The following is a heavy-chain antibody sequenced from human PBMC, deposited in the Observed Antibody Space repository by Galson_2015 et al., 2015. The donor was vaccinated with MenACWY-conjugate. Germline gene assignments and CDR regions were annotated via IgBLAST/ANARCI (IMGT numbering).Heavy chain of an antibody. D-gene: IGHD5-18*01. CDR1: GFTFSNNP. V-gene: IGHV3-48*02. J-gene: IGHJ4*02. CDR3: ARVPGYSYGYYDW. CDR2: ISSAGSSI. Sequence: SLRLSCAASGFTFSNNPMNWVRQAPGKGLEWVSSISSAGSSIYYADSVKGRFTISRDNAKNSLYLQMNTLRDEDTAVYYCARVPGYSYGYYDWWGQGTLVTVSS.